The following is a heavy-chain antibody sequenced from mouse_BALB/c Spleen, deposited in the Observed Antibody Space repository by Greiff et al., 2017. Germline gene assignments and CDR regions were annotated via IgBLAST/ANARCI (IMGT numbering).Heavy chain of an antibody. Sequence: DVMLVESGGGLVQPKGSLKLSCAASGFTFNTYAMNWVRQAPGKGLEWVARIRSKSNNYATYYADSVKDRFTISRDDSQSMLYLQMNNLKTEDTAMYYCVRQDGYRYYFDYWGQGTTLTVSS. CDR2: IRSKSNNYAT. CDR1: GFTFNTYA. CDR3: VRQDGYRYYFDY. D-gene: IGHD2-3*01. J-gene: IGHJ2*01. V-gene: IGHV10-1*02.